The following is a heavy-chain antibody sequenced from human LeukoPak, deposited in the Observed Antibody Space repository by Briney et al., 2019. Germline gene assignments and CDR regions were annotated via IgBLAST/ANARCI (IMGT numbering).Heavy chain of an antibody. J-gene: IGHJ4*02. CDR3: AKDDPGIYRDIVVVTGCFDY. D-gene: IGHD3-22*01. CDR1: GLTFSSYA. Sequence: GGSLRLSCAASGLTFSSYAMNWVRQAPGKGLEWVSAISGSGGSTYYADSVKGRFTISRDNSKNTLYLQMNSLRAEDTAVYYCAKDDPGIYRDIVVVTGCFDYWGQGTLVTVSS. CDR2: ISGSGGST. V-gene: IGHV3-23*01.